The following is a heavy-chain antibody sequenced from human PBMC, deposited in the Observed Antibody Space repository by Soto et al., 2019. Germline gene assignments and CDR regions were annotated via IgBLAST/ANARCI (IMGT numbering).Heavy chain of an antibody. V-gene: IGHV3-74*01. CDR3: GRDWRTGGPDY. CDR2: INSDGSST. D-gene: IGHD3-3*01. Sequence: GGSLRLSCAASGFTFSSYWVHWVRQAPGKGLVWVSRINSDGSSTNYADSVKGRFTISRDNAKNTLYLQMNSLRAEDTAVYYCGRDWRTGGPDYWGQGNLVTVSS. J-gene: IGHJ4*02. CDR1: GFTFSSYW.